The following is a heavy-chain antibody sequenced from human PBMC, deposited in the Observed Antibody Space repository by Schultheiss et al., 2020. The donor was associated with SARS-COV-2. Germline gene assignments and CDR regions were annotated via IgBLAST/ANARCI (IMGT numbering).Heavy chain of an antibody. J-gene: IGHJ4*02. CDR1: GFTFSAYS. CDR3: VRVGMTTSHPDVDFDS. Sequence: GESLKISCAASGFTFSAYSMNWVRQAPGKGLFWVSRISNSGTNIKYADSVKGRFTVSRDNAKNTLYLQMNGLRAEDTAVYHCVRVGMTTSHPDVDFDSWGQGALVTVSS. V-gene: IGHV3-74*03. CDR2: ISNSGTNI. D-gene: IGHD4-11*01.